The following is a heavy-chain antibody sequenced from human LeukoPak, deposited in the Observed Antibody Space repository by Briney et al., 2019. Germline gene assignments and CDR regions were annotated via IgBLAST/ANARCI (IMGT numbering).Heavy chain of an antibody. CDR3: ARGDPGYCSSTSCLNDAFDI. V-gene: IGHV3-7*01. CDR1: GFTFSSYW. Sequence: PGGSLRLSCAASGFTFSSYWMSWVRQAPGKGPEWVANIKQDGSEKYYVDSVKGRFTISRDNAKNSLYLQMNSLRAEDTAVYYCARGDPGYCSSTSCLNDAFDIWGQGTMVTVSS. D-gene: IGHD2-2*01. CDR2: IKQDGSEK. J-gene: IGHJ3*02.